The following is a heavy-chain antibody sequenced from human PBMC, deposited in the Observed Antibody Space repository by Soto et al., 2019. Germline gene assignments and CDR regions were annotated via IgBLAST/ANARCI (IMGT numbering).Heavy chain of an antibody. D-gene: IGHD1-7*01. CDR1: GGSISSYR. Sequence: QVQLQESCPGLVRPSETLSLTCTVSGGSISSYRWSWIRQPAGKGLEWIGRLNTYGNTHYNPSLKSRVTVSVDTSRNQFFLTLRSVTAADSAVYHCGRESGETWDYEASWGQGTPVTVSS. V-gene: IGHV4-4*07. J-gene: IGHJ5*02. CDR3: GRESGETWDYEAS. CDR2: LNTYGNT.